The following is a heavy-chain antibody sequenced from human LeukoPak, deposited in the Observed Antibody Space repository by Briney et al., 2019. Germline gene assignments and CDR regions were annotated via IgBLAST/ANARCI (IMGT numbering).Heavy chain of an antibody. D-gene: IGHD6-6*01. CDR2: INPSGGST. CDR3: ARDGDLRIAAWSWFDP. J-gene: IGHJ5*02. CDR1: GYTFTSYY. V-gene: IGHV1-46*03. Sequence: ASVKVSCKASGYTFTSYYMHWVRQAPGQGLEWMGIINPSGGSTSYAQKFQGRVTMTRDTSTSTVYMELSSLRSEDTAVSYCARDGDLRIAAWSWFDPWGQGTLVTVSS.